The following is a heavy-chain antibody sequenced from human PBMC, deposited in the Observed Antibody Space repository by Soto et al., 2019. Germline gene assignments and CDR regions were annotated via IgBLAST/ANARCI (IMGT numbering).Heavy chain of an antibody. J-gene: IGHJ4*02. CDR2: IIPIFGTA. CDR3: ARSAQDIILVPTAIGSLDY. Sequence: QVQLVQSGXEVXXXXXXVKVSCKDSGDTFYNYAISWVRQAPGQGLEWMGGIIPIFGTANYAQKFQGRVTITADESTSTAYMEMSSLRSDDTAVYYCARSAQDIILVPTAIGSLDYWGQGTLVTVSS. D-gene: IGHD2-2*01. V-gene: IGHV1-69*12. CDR1: GDTFYNYA.